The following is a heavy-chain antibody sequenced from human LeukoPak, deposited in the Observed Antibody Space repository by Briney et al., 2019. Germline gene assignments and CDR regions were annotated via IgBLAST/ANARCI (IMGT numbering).Heavy chain of an antibody. Sequence: SETLSLTCTVSGGSISSSSYYWGWIRQPPGKGLEWIGSIYYSGSTYYNPSLKSRVTISVDTSKNQFSLKLSSVTAADTAVYYCARHGRSIAAAGPDYWGQGTLVTVSS. CDR2: IYYSGST. V-gene: IGHV4-39*01. CDR3: ARHGRSIAAAGPDY. J-gene: IGHJ4*02. D-gene: IGHD6-13*01. CDR1: GGSISSSSYY.